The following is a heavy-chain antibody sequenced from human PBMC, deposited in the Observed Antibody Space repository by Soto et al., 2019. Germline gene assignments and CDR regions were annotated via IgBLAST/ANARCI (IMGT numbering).Heavy chain of an antibody. CDR2: IWYDGSNK. CDR1: GFTFSSYG. V-gene: IGHV3-33*01. Sequence: TGGSLRLSCAASGFTFSSYGMHWVRQAPGKGLEWVAVIWYDGSNKYYADSVKGRFTISRDNSKNTLYLQMNSLRAEDTAVYYCARDSLNITIFGVGDTYYYYYMDVWGKGTTVPVSS. J-gene: IGHJ6*03. CDR3: ARDSLNITIFGVGDTYYYYYMDV. D-gene: IGHD3-3*01.